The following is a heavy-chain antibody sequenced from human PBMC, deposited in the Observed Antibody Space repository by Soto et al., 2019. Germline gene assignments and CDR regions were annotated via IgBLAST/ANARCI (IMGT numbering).Heavy chain of an antibody. J-gene: IGHJ4*02. V-gene: IGHV4-61*02. D-gene: IGHD5-12*01. CDR2: IFSSGST. Sequence: PSETLSLTCTVSGGSMSSEGYYWSWVRQPAGKGLEWIGRIFSSGSTSFNPSLESRVAMSVDTSKNHFSLNLSSVTAADMAVYYCAREGSYSAYNFAHGIQLWSFDFWGQGALVTVSS. CDR3: AREGSYSAYNFAHGIQLWSFDF. CDR1: GGSMSSEGYY.